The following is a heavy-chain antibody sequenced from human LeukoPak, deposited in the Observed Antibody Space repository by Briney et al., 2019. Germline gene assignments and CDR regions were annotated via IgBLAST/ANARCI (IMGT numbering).Heavy chain of an antibody. V-gene: IGHV1-69*13. J-gene: IGHJ6*02. CDR3: ARAGTIFGVVIPLGYYGMDA. CDR1: GGTFSSYA. D-gene: IGHD3-3*01. CDR2: IIPIFGTA. Sequence: SVKVSCKASGGTFSSYAISWVRQAPGQGLEWMGGIIPIFGTANYAQKFQGRVTITADESTSTAYMELSSLRSEDTAVYYCARAGTIFGVVIPLGYYGMDAWGQGTTVTVSS.